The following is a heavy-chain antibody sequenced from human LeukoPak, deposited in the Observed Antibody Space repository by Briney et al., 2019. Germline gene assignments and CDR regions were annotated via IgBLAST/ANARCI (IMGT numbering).Heavy chain of an antibody. D-gene: IGHD3-10*01. CDR3: ARGLGVRGVILTYFDS. Sequence: PSQTLSLTCAFSAASFSSGDFSWSWIRQPPGKGLEWIGYIYRSGATYYNPSLKSRVTMSVDRSKNQFSLKLSSMTAEDTAVYYCARGLGVRGVILTYFDSWGQGTLVTVSS. V-gene: IGHV4-30-2*01. CDR2: IYRSGAT. J-gene: IGHJ4*02. CDR1: AASFSSGDFS.